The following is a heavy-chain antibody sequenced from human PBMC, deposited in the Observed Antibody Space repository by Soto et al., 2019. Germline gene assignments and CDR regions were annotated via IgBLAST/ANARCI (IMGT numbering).Heavy chain of an antibody. Sequence: SGPTLVNPTETLTLTCTVSGFSLSNARMGVSWIRQPPGKALEWLAHIFSNGEKSYSTSLKSRLTISKDTSKSQVVLTMTNMDPVDTATYYCARKYCSGGSCYPDYWGQGTLVTVSS. CDR2: IFSNGEK. J-gene: IGHJ4*02. CDR1: GFSLSNARMG. CDR3: ARKYCSGGSCYPDY. V-gene: IGHV2-26*01. D-gene: IGHD2-15*01.